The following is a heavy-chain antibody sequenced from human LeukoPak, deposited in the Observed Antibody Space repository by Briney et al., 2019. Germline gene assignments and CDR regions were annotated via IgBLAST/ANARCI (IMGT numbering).Heavy chain of an antibody. D-gene: IGHD3-3*01. CDR2: IIPIFGTA. V-gene: IGHV1-69*05. J-gene: IGHJ4*02. CDR3: ARTRPHYDFWSGSNLRGPSYFDY. CDR1: GGTFSSHA. Sequence: ASVKVSCKASGGTFSSHAISWVRQAPGQGLEWMGRIIPIFGTANYAQKFQGRVTITTDESTSTAYMELSSLRSEDTAVYYCARTRPHYDFWSGSNLRGPSYFDYWGQGTLVTVSS.